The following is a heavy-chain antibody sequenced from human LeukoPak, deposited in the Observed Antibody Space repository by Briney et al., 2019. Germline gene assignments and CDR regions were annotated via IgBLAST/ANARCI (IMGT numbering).Heavy chain of an antibody. V-gene: IGHV4-34*01. Sequence: SETLSLTCAVYGGSFSGYYWSWIRQPPGKGLEWIGEINHSGSTNYNPSLKSRVTISVDTSKNQFSLKLSSVTAADTAVYYCARVLIAAAGPGYYYYGMDVWGQGTTVTVSS. CDR1: GGSFSGYY. D-gene: IGHD6-13*01. CDR3: ARVLIAAAGPGYYYYGMDV. J-gene: IGHJ6*02. CDR2: INHSGST.